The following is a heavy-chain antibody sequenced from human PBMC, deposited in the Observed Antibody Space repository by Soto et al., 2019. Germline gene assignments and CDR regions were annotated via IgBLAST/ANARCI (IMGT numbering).Heavy chain of an antibody. CDR2: VNPSGGST. J-gene: IGHJ1*01. Sequence: QVQLVQSGAEGKKPGASVKVSCKASGYIFTAYSMHWLRQAPGQGLEWMGVVNPSGGSTNYAQKFQGRITMTRDTSTSTVYMDLSSLTSEDTAVYYCAREENCSDGICYSEYFQRWGQGTLVTVSS. CDR1: GYIFTAYS. CDR3: AREENCSDGICYSEYFQR. D-gene: IGHD2-15*01. V-gene: IGHV1-46*01.